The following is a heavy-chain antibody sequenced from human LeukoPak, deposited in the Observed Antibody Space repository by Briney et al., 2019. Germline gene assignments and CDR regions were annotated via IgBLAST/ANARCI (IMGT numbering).Heavy chain of an antibody. CDR1: GGTFTGYA. V-gene: IGHV1-69*13. J-gene: IGHJ3*02. D-gene: IGHD3-22*01. Sequence: GASVKVSCKASGGTFTGYAISWVRQAPGQGLEWMGGIIPIFGTANYAQKFQGRVTITADESTSTAYMELSSLRSEDTAVYYCARDPTDDSSGYLEDIWGQGTMVTVSS. CDR2: IIPIFGTA. CDR3: ARDPTDDSSGYLEDI.